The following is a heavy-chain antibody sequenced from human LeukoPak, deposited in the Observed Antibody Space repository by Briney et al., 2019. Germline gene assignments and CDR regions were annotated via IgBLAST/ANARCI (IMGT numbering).Heavy chain of an antibody. J-gene: IGHJ4*02. CDR3: ARDTRTAQGFDY. V-gene: IGHV4-38-2*02. D-gene: IGHD2-15*01. Sequence: SETLSLTCNVLGDSMNNYYWSWVRQPPGKGLEWAGSIFQSGHTYYSPSLKSRVTISVDTSNNRFSLSLSAVTAADTAIYYCARDTRTAQGFDYWGQGILVTVSS. CDR2: IFQSGHT. CDR1: GDSMNNYY.